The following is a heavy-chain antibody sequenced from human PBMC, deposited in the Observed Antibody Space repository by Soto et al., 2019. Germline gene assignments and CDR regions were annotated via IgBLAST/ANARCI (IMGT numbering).Heavy chain of an antibody. CDR1: GYSLTSYW. CDR3: AIRPLYDILTGYQSG. D-gene: IGHD3-9*01. J-gene: IGHJ4*02. CDR2: IDPSDSYT. Sequence: GESLKISCKGSGYSLTSYWISWVRQMPGKGLEWMGRIDPSDSYTNYSPSFQGHVTISADKSISTAYLQWSSLKASDTAMYYCAIRPLYDILTGYQSGWGQGTLVTVSS. V-gene: IGHV5-10-1*01.